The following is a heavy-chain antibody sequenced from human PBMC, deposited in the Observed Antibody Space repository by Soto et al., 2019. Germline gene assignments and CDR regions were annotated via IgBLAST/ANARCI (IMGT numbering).Heavy chain of an antibody. J-gene: IGHJ4*02. Sequence: ESGGGVVQPGRSLRLSCAASGFTFSSYAMHWVRQAPGKGLEWVAVISYDGSNKYYADSVKGRFTISRDNSKNTLYLQMNSLRAEDTAVYYCARAIWQQLVTLFDYWGQGTLVTVSS. CDR3: ARAIWQQLVTLFDY. V-gene: IGHV3-30-3*01. CDR2: ISYDGSNK. CDR1: GFTFSSYA. D-gene: IGHD6-13*01.